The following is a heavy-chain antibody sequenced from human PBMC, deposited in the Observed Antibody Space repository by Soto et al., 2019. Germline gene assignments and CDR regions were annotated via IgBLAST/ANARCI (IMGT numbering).Heavy chain of an antibody. CDR1: GGSFSGYY. J-gene: IGHJ4*02. V-gene: IGHV4-34*01. Sequence: SETLSLTCAVYGGSFSGYYWSWIRQPPGKGLEWIGEINHSGSTNYNPSLKSRVTISVDTSKNQFSLKLSSVTAADTAVYYCARGPHPTPPIISWDRRGFDYWGKGTLVTVSS. CDR3: ARGPHPTPPIISWDRRGFDY. D-gene: IGHD3-10*01. CDR2: INHSGST.